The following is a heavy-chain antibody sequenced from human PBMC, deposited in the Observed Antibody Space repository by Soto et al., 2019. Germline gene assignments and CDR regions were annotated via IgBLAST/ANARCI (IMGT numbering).Heavy chain of an antibody. D-gene: IGHD4-17*01. J-gene: IGHJ6*02. CDR3: ARATTVTSSFFYYGLDV. V-gene: IGHV4-30-4*08. Sequence: QVQLQESGPGLVKPSQTLSLTCTVSGGSISNDDYYWCWIRQPPGKGLEWIGHIYYNGNTYYNPSLKSRLTMSLDTSQNQFSLHLTSVIAADSASYFCARATTVTSSFFYYGLDVWGQGTTVTVSS. CDR1: GGSISNDDYY. CDR2: IYYNGNT.